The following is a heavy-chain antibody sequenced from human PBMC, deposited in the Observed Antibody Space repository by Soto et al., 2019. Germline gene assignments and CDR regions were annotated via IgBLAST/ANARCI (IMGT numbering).Heavy chain of an antibody. CDR1: GFTFSSYA. CDR2: ISGSGGST. Sequence: GGSLRLSCAASGFTFSSYAMSWVRQAPGKGLEWVSAISGSGGSTYYADSVKGRFTISRDNSKNTLYLQMNSLRAEDTAVYYCAKDVIWFGEPPGGDAFDIWGQGTMVTVSS. J-gene: IGHJ3*02. D-gene: IGHD3-10*01. CDR3: AKDVIWFGEPPGGDAFDI. V-gene: IGHV3-23*01.